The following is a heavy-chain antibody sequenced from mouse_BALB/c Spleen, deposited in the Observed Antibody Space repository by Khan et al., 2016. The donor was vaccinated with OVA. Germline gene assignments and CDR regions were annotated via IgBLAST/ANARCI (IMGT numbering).Heavy chain of an antibody. CDR3: ARNTESYYFDY. J-gene: IGHJ2*01. V-gene: IGHV2-9*02. CDR2: IWAGGST. CDR1: GFSLTSYG. Sequence: VELVESGPGLVAHSQSLSITCTVSGFSLTSYGIHWVRQPPGKSLEWLGIIWAGGSTKYNSALMSRLSISKDKSRSQVFLKMNSLQHDDTAVYFCARNTESYYFDYGGQGTTLTVCS.